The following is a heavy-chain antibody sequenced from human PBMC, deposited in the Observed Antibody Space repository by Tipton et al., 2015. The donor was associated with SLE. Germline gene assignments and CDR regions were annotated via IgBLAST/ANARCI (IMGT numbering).Heavy chain of an antibody. CDR1: GGSISSSNW. D-gene: IGHD6-6*01. CDR2: IYHSGST. V-gene: IGHV4-4*02. Sequence: TLSLTCAVSGGSISSSNWWSWVRQPPGKGLEWIGEIYHSGSTNYNPSLKSRVTISVDTSKNQFSLKLSSVTAADTAVYYCARSSKQLVLYFDYWGQGTLVTVSS. CDR3: ARSSKQLVLYFDY. J-gene: IGHJ4*02.